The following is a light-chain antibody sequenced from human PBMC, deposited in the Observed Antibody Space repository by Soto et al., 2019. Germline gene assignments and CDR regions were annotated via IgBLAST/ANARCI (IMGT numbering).Light chain of an antibody. V-gene: IGKV1-39*01. J-gene: IGKJ3*01. Sequence: IQMTQSPSSLSASVGDRVTITCRASQRISNYLNWYQQKPWKAPKLLIYAPSNLQSGVPSRFSGSGSGTDFSLPISNLQPEDFATYPCQQTYSTPFPFGPGTKVDI. CDR2: APS. CDR3: QQTYSTPFP. CDR1: QRISNY.